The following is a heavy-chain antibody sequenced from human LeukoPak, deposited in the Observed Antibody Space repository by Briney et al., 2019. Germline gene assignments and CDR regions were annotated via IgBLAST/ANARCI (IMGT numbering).Heavy chain of an antibody. CDR3: ARTRRAAMANFDY. J-gene: IGHJ4*02. CDR2: IYYSGST. Sequence: TSETLSLTCTVSGGSISSYYWSWIRQPPGKGLEWIGYIYYSGSTNYNPSLKSRVTISVDTSKNQFSLKLSSVTAADTAVYYCARTRRAAMANFDYWGQGTLVTVSS. D-gene: IGHD5-18*01. CDR1: GGSISSYY. V-gene: IGHV4-59*01.